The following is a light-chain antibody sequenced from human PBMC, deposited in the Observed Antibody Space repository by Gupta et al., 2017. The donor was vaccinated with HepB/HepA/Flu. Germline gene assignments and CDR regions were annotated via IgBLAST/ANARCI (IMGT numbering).Light chain of an antibody. Sequence: QSALTQPASVSGSPGQSITISCTGTSSDVGSYNLVSWYQQHPGKAHKLMSYEVSKRPSGVSNRFSGSTSGNTASLTSAGLQAEDEADYYCRSDERVFGGGTKLTVL. CDR3: RSDERV. CDR2: EVS. J-gene: IGLJ2*01. V-gene: IGLV2-23*02. CDR1: SSDVGSYNL.